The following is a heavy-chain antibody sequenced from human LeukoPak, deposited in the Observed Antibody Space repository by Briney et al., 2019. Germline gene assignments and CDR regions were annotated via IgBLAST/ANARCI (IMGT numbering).Heavy chain of an antibody. V-gene: IGHV4-59*01. D-gene: IGHD2-21*01. CDR1: SDSIRSYY. Sequence: PSETPSLTCTVSSDSIRSYYWSWIRQPPGEGLEWIGYIYYTGRTHYNPSLKSRVTISVDTSKNQFSLKLSSVTAADTAVYYCARALGGHDYSFDYWGQGTLVTVSS. CDR3: ARALGGHDYSFDY. J-gene: IGHJ4*02. CDR2: IYYTGRT.